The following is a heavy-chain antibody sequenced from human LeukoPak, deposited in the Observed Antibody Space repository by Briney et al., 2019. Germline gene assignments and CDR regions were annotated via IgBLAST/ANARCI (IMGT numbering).Heavy chain of an antibody. V-gene: IGHV4-39*07. CDR2: IYYSGST. D-gene: IGHD5-18*01. Sequence: SETLSLTCTVSGGSISSSNYYWGWIRQPPGKGLEWIGRIYYSGSTYYNPSLKSRVTISVGTSKNQFSLKLSSVTAADTAVYYCARVKGYTYLPGVFDAFDIWGQGTMVTVSS. CDR3: ARVKGYTYLPGVFDAFDI. CDR1: GGSISSSNYY. J-gene: IGHJ3*02.